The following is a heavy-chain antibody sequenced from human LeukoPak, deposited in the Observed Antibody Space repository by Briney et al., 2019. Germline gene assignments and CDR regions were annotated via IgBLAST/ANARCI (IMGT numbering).Heavy chain of an antibody. CDR3: ASSLTFSGYTTKPFDY. V-gene: IGHV4-34*01. J-gene: IGHJ4*02. CDR1: GGSFSGYY. CDR2: INHRGST. Sequence: SETLSLTCAVYGGSFSGYYWSWIRQPPGKGLEWIGEINHRGSTNYNPSLKSRVTISVDTSKNQFSLKLSSVTAADTAVYYCASSLTFSGYTTKPFDYWGQGTLVTVSS. D-gene: IGHD3-22*01.